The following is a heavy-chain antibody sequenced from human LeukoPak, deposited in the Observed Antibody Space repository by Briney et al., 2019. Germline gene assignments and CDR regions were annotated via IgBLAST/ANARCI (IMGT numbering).Heavy chain of an antibody. V-gene: IGHV5-10-1*01. CDR1: GYSFTSYW. J-gene: IGHJ4*02. CDR3: AIERDYDMLTGYYHPHSDY. CDR2: LDPSDSYT. Sequence: GESLNISCQGSGYSFTSYWISWVRQLPGTGLDGMGRLDPSDSYTNYNPPFQGHVTISSDETNSTAYLQWSSLKASDTAMYYCAIERDYDMLTGYYHPHSDYWGQGTLVTVSS. D-gene: IGHD3-9*01.